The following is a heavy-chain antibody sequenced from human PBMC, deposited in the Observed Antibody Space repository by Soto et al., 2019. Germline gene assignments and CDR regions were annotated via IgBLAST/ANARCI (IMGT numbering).Heavy chain of an antibody. CDR2: KRNKVNGDTT. CDR3: TITFGGVLRF. D-gene: IGHD3-16*01. CDR1: GLTFSDHY. J-gene: IGHJ4*02. V-gene: IGHV3-72*01. Sequence: EAQLVESGGDLVQPGGSLRLSCVASGLTFSDHYMDWVRQAPGKGLEWVARKRNKVNGDTTEYAASVQGRFTIPRDDSENSLFLQMNSLKTEDTAVYYCTITFGGVLRFWGQGTLVTVSS.